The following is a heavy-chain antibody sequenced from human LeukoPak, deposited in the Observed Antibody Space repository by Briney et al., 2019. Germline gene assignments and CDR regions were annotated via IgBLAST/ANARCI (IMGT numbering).Heavy chain of an antibody. V-gene: IGHV3-64*01. J-gene: IGHJ6*02. D-gene: IGHD1-26*01. Sequence: GGSLRLSCAASGFTFSSYAMHWVRQAPGKGLEYVSAISSNGGSTYYANSVKGRSTISRDNSKNTLYLQMGSLRAEDMAVYYCARDNGGSYLTQEYGMDVWGQGTTVTVSS. CDR2: ISSNGGST. CDR1: GFTFSSYA. CDR3: ARDNGGSYLTQEYGMDV.